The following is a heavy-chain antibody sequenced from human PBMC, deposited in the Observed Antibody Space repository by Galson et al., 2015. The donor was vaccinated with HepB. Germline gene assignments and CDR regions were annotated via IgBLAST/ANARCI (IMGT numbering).Heavy chain of an antibody. CDR2: INIDGSFT. CDR3: VREIVVTGERYFDY. J-gene: IGHJ4*02. Sequence: SLRLSCAVSGFTFTDYWMHWVRHGPGMGLVWVSRINIDGSFTTYAASVKGRFTIARDHAKKTLSLQMNSLRAEDTGIYYCVREIVVTGERYFDYWGQGTPVTVSS. V-gene: IGHV3-74*03. D-gene: IGHD3-22*01. CDR1: GFTFTDYW.